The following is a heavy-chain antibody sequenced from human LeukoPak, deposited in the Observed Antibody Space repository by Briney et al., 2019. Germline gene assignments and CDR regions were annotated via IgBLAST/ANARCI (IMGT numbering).Heavy chain of an antibody. CDR1: GFNFSSNY. CDR3: ARASIAAAGYYFDY. CDR2: IYSGGYT. D-gene: IGHD6-13*01. Sequence: GGSLRLSCAASGFNFSSNYMSWVRQAPGKGLEGVSVIYSGGYTYYADSVKGRFTISRDNSKNTLFLQMNSLRAEDTAVYYCARASIAAAGYYFDYWGQGTLVTVSS. J-gene: IGHJ4*02. V-gene: IGHV3-66*01.